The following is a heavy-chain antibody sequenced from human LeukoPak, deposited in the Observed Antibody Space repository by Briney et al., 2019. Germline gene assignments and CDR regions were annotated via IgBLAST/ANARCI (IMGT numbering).Heavy chain of an antibody. CDR2: FDPEDGET. V-gene: IGHV1-24*01. Sequence: ASVKVSCKVSGYTLTELSMHWVRQAPGKGLEGMGGFDPEDGETIYAQKFQGRVTMTEDTSTDTAYMELSSLRSEDTAVYYCATGSPTQWYQLLPSHDFDYWGQGTLVTVSS. D-gene: IGHD2-2*01. CDR1: GYTLTELS. J-gene: IGHJ4*02. CDR3: ATGSPTQWYQLLPSHDFDY.